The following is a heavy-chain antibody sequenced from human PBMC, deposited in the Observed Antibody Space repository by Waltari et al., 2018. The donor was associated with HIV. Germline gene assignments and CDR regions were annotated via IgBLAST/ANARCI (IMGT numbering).Heavy chain of an antibody. Sequence: SGYTFTSYAINWVRQATGQGLAWMGWMNPNSGNTGYAQKFQGRVTMTRNTSISTAYMELSSLRSEDTAVYYCARAHYDFWGGYYTGGGYDAFDIWGQGTMVTVSS. D-gene: IGHD3-3*01. V-gene: IGHV1-8*01. J-gene: IGHJ3*02. CDR3: ARAHYDFWGGYYTGGGYDAFDI. CDR2: MNPNSGNT. CDR1: GYTFTSYA.